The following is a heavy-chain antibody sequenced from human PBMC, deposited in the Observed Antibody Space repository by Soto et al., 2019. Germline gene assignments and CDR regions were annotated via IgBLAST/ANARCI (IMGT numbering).Heavy chain of an antibody. CDR3: ARRGGYCSSTSCYPFDY. CDR2: IYYSGST. CDR1: GGSISSSSYY. Sequence: NPSETLSLTCTVSGGSISSSSYYWGWIRQPPGKGLEWIGSIYYSGSTYYNPSLKSRVTISVDTSKNQFSLKLSSVAAADTAVYYCARRGGYCSSTSCYPFDYWGQGTLVTVSS. D-gene: IGHD2-2*01. J-gene: IGHJ4*02. V-gene: IGHV4-39*01.